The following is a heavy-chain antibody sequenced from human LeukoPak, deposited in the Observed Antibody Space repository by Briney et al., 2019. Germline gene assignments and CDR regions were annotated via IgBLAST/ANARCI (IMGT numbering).Heavy chain of an antibody. CDR3: ARDMFNYGAGEYYGMDV. CDR1: GFTFSSYA. J-gene: IGHJ6*02. V-gene: IGHV3-23*01. Sequence: PGGSLRLSCAASGFTFSSYAMSWVRQAPGKGLEWVSAISGSGGSTYYADSVKGRFTISRDNSKNTLYLQMNSLRTEDTAVYYCARDMFNYGAGEYYGMDVWGQGTTVTVSS. D-gene: IGHD3-10*01. CDR2: ISGSGGST.